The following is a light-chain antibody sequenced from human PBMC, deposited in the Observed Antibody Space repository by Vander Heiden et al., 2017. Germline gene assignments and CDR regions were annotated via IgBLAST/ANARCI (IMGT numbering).Light chain of an antibody. Sequence: QSVLTQPPSVSGAPGQRVTISCTGSSSNIGAGYDVHWYQQLPGTAPKMVICGNSNRPSGVPDRFTGSKFGTSASLAITGLQAEDEADYYCQSYDSSLSGSRVFGGGTKLTVL. CDR2: GNS. CDR1: SSNIGAGYD. V-gene: IGLV1-40*01. J-gene: IGLJ3*02. CDR3: QSYDSSLSGSRV.